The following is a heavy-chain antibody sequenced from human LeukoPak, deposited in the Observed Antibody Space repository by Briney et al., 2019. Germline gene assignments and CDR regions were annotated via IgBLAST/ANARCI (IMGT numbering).Heavy chain of an antibody. D-gene: IGHD4-17*01. CDR1: GYTFTSYG. V-gene: IGHV1-18*01. J-gene: IGHJ4*02. CDR2: ISAYNGIT. CDR3: ARVLFYGDHRGFDY. Sequence: ASVKVSCKASGYTFTSYGISWVRQAPGQGLEWMGWISAYNGITNYAQKLQGRVTMTTDTSTGTAYMELRSLRSDDTAVYYCARVLFYGDHRGFDYWGQGTLVTVSS.